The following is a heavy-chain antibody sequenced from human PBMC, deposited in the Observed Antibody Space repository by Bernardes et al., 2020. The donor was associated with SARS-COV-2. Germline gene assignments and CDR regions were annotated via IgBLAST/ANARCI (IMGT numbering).Heavy chain of an antibody. J-gene: IGHJ4*02. D-gene: IGHD6-19*01. V-gene: IGHV6-1*01. CDR3: AREKCTVAGTGEFDY. CDR2: TYYRSKWYN. Sequence: SQTLSLTCAISGDSVSSNSAAWNWIRQSPSRGLEWLRRTYYRSKWYNDYAVSVKSRITINPDTSKNQFSLQLNSVTPEDTAVYYCAREKCTVAGTGEFDYWGQGTLVTVSS. CDR1: GDSVSSNSAA.